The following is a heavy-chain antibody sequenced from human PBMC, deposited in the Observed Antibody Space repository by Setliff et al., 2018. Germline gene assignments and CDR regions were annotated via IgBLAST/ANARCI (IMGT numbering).Heavy chain of an antibody. CDR3: ARGVWFGELLQAFDI. Sequence: TLSLTCTVSGGSISSGDYYWSWIRQPPGKGLEWIGYIYYSGSTYYNPFLKSRVTISVDTSKNQFSLKLSSVTAADTAVYYCARGVWFGELLQAFDIWGQGTMVTVSS. V-gene: IGHV4-30-4*08. CDR2: IYYSGST. CDR1: GGSISSGDYY. J-gene: IGHJ3*02. D-gene: IGHD3-10*01.